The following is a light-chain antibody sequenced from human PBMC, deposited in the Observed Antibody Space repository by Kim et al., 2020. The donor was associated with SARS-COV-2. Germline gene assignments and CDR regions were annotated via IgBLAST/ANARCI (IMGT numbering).Light chain of an antibody. J-gene: IGKJ4*01. Sequence: DIQMTQSPSSLSASVGDRVTITCRASQDSGNSLAWFQQKPGKAPKSLIYEASTLQSGVPPKLSGSGSGTDFTVTISSLQPEDFATYLWKQYNSSPLTFGGGTKVDIK. CDR3: KQYNSSPLT. V-gene: IGKV1-16*02. CDR1: QDSGNS. CDR2: EAS.